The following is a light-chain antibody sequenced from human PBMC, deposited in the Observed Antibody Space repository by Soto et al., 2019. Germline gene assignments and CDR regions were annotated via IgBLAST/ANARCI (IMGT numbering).Light chain of an antibody. J-gene: IGKJ1*01. V-gene: IGKV1-5*03. CDR3: QQYGNYWT. CDR1: QSISTW. CDR2: KAS. Sequence: DIQMTQSPSTLSASVGDRVTITCRASQSISTWLAWYQQKPGKAPKLLIYKASSLEGGVPSRFSGSGSGAEFTLTISSLQPDDFATYYCQQYGNYWTFGQGTMVEIK.